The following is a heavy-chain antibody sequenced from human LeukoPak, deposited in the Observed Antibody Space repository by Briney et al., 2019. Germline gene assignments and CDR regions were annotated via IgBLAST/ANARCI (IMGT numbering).Heavy chain of an antibody. CDR2: ISYDGSNT. J-gene: IGHJ4*02. V-gene: IGHV3-30*03. CDR3: ARRIDDYFDY. CDR1: GFTFSSYG. D-gene: IGHD2-15*01. Sequence: PGRSLRLSCAASGFTFSSYGMHWVRQAPGKGLEWVAIISYDGSNTYYADSVQGRFSISRDNSESTLYLQTNSLRTEDTAVYYCARRIDDYFDYWGQGTLVTVSS.